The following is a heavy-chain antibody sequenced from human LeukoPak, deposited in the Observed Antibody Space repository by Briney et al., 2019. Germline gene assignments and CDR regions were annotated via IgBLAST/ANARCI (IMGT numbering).Heavy chain of an antibody. CDR3: ARFLPCSSKNCSPPRFDY. Sequence: PSETLSLTCAVYGGSFSGYYWSWIRQPPGKGLEGIGEINHSESANYNPSLKSRVTISVDTPKNQFSLKLSSVTAADTAVYYCARFLPCSSKNCSPPRFDYWGQGTLVTVSS. V-gene: IGHV4-34*01. J-gene: IGHJ4*02. CDR2: INHSESA. CDR1: GGSFSGYY. D-gene: IGHD2-2*01.